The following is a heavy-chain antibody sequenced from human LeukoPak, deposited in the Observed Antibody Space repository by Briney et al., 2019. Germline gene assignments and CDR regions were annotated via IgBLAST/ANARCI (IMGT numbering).Heavy chain of an antibody. D-gene: IGHD1-14*01. CDR1: AFTFRSYG. CDR3: ARDKFSGDRFDY. CDR2: IRYHGSDK. Sequence: GGSLRLSCAASAFTFRSYGMHWVRQAPGKGLEWVAFIRYHGSDKYYADSVKDRFTISRDNSKNTLYLQMNSLRAEDTAVYYCARDKFSGDRFDYWGQGTLVSVSS. J-gene: IGHJ4*02. V-gene: IGHV3-30*02.